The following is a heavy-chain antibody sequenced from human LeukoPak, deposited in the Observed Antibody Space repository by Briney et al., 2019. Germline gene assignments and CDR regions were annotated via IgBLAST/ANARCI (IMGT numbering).Heavy chain of an antibody. J-gene: IGHJ4*02. CDR1: GGSISSSSYY. D-gene: IGHD2-2*01. CDR3: ARGPPIFEGCSSTSCYREAFDY. CDR2: IYYSGST. V-gene: IGHV4-39*07. Sequence: SETLSLTCTVSGGSISSSSYYWGWIRQPPGKGLEWIGSIYYSGSTYYNPSLKSRVTISVDTSKNQFSLKLSSVTAADTAVYYCARGPPIFEGCSSTSCYREAFDYWGQGTLVTVSS.